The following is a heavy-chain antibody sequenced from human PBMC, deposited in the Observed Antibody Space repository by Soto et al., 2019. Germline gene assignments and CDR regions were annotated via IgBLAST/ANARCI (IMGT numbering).Heavy chain of an antibody. V-gene: IGHV1-58*02. CDR1: GFTFTSSA. D-gene: IGHD6-6*01. CDR2: IVVGSGNT. J-gene: IGHJ5*02. CDR3: AAIEYGSSSAAPAGFDP. Sequence: SVNVSCKASGFTFTSSAMQWVRQARGQRLEWIGWIVVGSGNTNYAQKFQERVTITRDMSTSTAYMELSSLRSEDTAAYYCAAIEYGSSSAAPAGFDPWGQGTLVTVSS.